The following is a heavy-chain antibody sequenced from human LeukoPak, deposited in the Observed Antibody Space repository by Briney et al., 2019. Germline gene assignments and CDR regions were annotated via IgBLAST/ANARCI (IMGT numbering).Heavy chain of an antibody. D-gene: IGHD2-15*01. Sequence: AGSLRLSCAASGFTFTNYAMSWVRQAPGKGLEWVSAISGIGNAIFYADSVKGRFTISRDSSKNTLSLQMSSLRAEDTAVYYCARHLATSGSYPLDYWGPGTLVTVTS. CDR2: ISGIGNAI. CDR3: ARHLATSGSYPLDY. J-gene: IGHJ4*02. CDR1: GFTFTNYA. V-gene: IGHV3-23*01.